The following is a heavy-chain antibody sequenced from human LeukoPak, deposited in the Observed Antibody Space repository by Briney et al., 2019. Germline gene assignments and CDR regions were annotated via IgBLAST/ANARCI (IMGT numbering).Heavy chain of an antibody. CDR1: GFTFNTYA. V-gene: IGHV3-7*01. D-gene: IGHD3-22*01. J-gene: IGHJ4*02. CDR2: IKHAGSEK. CDR3: ARWSRDYYDSSGYYSDY. Sequence: PGGSLRLSCAASGFTFNTYAMTWVRQAPGKGLEWVANIKHAGSEKYYVDSVKGRFTISRDNAKNSLYLQMNSLRAEDTAVYYCARWSRDYYDSSGYYSDYWGQGTLVTVSS.